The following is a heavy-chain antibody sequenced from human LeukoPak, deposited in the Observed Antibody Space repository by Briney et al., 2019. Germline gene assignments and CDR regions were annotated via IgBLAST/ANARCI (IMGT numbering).Heavy chain of an antibody. V-gene: IGHV3-64*01. J-gene: IGHJ4*02. CDR2: IGGNGGST. D-gene: IGHD1-20*01. CDR3: ARDQREERGAITGRGSGYFDY. Sequence: GGSLRLSCAASGFTFGNYAMHWVRQAPGKGLEYVSSIGGNGGSTYHANSVKGRFTISRDNSKNTLFLQMDSLRAEDMAVYYCARDQREERGAITGRGSGYFDYWGQGTLVTVSS. CDR1: GFTFGNYA.